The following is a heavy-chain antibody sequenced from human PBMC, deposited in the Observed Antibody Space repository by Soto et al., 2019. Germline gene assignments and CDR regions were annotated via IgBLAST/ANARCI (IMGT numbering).Heavy chain of an antibody. V-gene: IGHV4-61*02. D-gene: IGHD3-10*01. CDR3: ASTTMVRGVMFWDY. CDR2: IYTSGST. CDR1: GGSISSGGYY. J-gene: IGHJ4*02. Sequence: TSETLSLTCTVSGGSISSGGYYWSWIRQPAGKGLEWIGRIYTSGSTNYNPSLKSRVTMSVDTSKNQFSLKLSSVTAADTAVYYCASTTMVRGVMFWDYWGQGTPVTVSS.